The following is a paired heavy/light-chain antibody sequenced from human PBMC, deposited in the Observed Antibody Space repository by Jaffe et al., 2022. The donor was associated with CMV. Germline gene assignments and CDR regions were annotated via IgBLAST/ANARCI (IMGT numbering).Light chain of an antibody. Sequence: QSVLTQPPSMSGAPGQRITISCTGSSSNIGAGFEVHWYQQVRGAAPKLLIYANNNRPAGVPGRFSGSTSGTSASLAITGLQAEDEADYYCQSYDDRLRGVFGTGTRVTV. CDR3: QSYDDRLRGV. CDR2: ANN. V-gene: IGLV1-40*01. CDR1: SSNIGAGFE. J-gene: IGLJ1*01.
Heavy chain of an antibody. CDR3: ARSVLPALMSRLGDSSYYMDV. D-gene: IGHD3-16*01. Sequence: QVQVVESGGGLVKPGGSLRLSCVGSGFTFSDYYMTWVRQAPGQGLEWISSMSGRRSYRNYADSVKGRFTISRDNAKNLLTLQMNSLTVEDTGIYYCARSVLPALMSRLGDSSYYMDVWGKGTTVSVSS. V-gene: IGHV3-11*06. J-gene: IGHJ6*03. CDR1: GFTFSDYY. CDR2: MSGRRSYR.